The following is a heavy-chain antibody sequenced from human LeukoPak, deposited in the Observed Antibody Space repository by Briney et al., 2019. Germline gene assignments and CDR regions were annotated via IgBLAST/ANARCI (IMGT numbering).Heavy chain of an antibody. J-gene: IGHJ4*02. CDR2: IYTVDSDT. V-gene: IGHV5-51*01. CDR1: GYSFTNYW. CDR3: ARGSSTWYFDY. D-gene: IGHD6-13*01. Sequence: GESLQISCQASGYSFTNYWIGWVRQMPGKGLEWMGIIYTVDSDTTYSPSFQGQVTISADKSISTAYLQLSSLRASDTAMYYCARGSSTWYFDYWGQGTLVTVSS.